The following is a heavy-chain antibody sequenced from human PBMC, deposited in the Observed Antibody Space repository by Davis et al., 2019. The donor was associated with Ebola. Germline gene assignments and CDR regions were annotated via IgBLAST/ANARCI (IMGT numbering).Heavy chain of an antibody. CDR1: GFTFSSYS. J-gene: IGHJ6*02. D-gene: IGHD6-6*01. CDR3: ARSSIAARPGYYYGMDV. CDR2: ISSSSSYI. Sequence: GGPLRLSCAASGFTFSSYSMNWVRQAPGKGLEWVSSISSSSSYIYYADSVKGRFTIFRDNAKNSLYLQMTSLRAEDTAVYYCARSSIAARPGYYYGMDVRGQGTTVTVSS. V-gene: IGHV3-21*01.